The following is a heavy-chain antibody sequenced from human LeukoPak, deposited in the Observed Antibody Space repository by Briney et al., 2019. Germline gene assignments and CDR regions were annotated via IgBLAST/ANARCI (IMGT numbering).Heavy chain of an antibody. CDR2: IYHSGST. Sequence: SETLSLTCTVSGYSIRSGDYWGWIRQPPGKGLEWIGNIYHSGSTYYNPSLKSRVIISVDTSKNHFSLKLSSVTAADTAVYYCARTPSQVVNTDTYLDYWGQGTLVTVSS. CDR3: ARTPSQVVNTDTYLDY. D-gene: IGHD3-22*01. J-gene: IGHJ4*02. V-gene: IGHV4-38-2*02. CDR1: GYSIRSGDY.